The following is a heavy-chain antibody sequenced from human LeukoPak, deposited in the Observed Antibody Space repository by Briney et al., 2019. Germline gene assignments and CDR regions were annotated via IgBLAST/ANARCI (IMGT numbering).Heavy chain of an antibody. V-gene: IGHV1-2*02. J-gene: IGHJ4*02. D-gene: IGHD3-10*01. CDR3: ARTPYGSGSYPDY. Sequence: GASVKVSCKASGYTFTGYYMHWVRQAPGQGLEWMGWINPNSGGTNYAQKFQGRVTTTRDMSTSTAYMELSRLRSDDTAVYYCARTPYGSGSYPDYWGQGTLVTVSS. CDR2: INPNSGGT. CDR1: GYTFTGYY.